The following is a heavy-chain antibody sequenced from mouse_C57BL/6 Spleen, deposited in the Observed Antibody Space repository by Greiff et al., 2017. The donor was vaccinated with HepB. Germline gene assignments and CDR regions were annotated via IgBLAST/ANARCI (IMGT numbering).Heavy chain of an antibody. CDR2: IYPGDGDT. CDR3: ARWGITTGYFDV. Sequence: VHLVESGAELVKPGASVKISCKASGYAFSSYWMNWVKQRPGKGLEWIGQIYPGDGDTNYNGKFKGKATLTADKSSSTAYMQLSSLTSEDSAVYFCARWGITTGYFDVWGTGTTVTVSS. V-gene: IGHV1-80*01. D-gene: IGHD1-1*01. CDR1: GYAFSSYW. J-gene: IGHJ1*03.